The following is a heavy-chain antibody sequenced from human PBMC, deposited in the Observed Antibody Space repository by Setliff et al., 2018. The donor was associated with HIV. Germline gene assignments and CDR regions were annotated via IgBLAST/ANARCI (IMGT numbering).Heavy chain of an antibody. CDR3: AGGRYFRDIRDSRFDF. CDR1: GGSFSGYY. V-gene: IGHV4-34*01. Sequence: SETLSLTCAVYGGSFSGYYWSWIRQPPGKGLEWIGEINHSGTTNYNASLASRLIMSLDPSKNQFSLKLNSMTAADTAMYYCAGGRYFRDIRDSRFDFWGQGMLVTVSS. J-gene: IGHJ4*02. CDR2: INHSGTT. D-gene: IGHD3-9*01.